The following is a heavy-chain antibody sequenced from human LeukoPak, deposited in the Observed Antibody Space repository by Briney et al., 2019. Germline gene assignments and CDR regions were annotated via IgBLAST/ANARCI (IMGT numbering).Heavy chain of an antibody. CDR2: IKQDGSEK. D-gene: IGHD3-10*01. CDR3: ARDSPESMVRGVRYYYYGMDV. J-gene: IGHJ6*04. Sequence: PGGSLTLSCAASGFTFSSYWMGWLPRAPGKGLEWVANIKQDGSEKYYMHSVKGRFTISRDNAKNSLYLQINSLREENTAVYYCARDSPESMVRGVRYYYYGMDVWGKGTTVTVSS. V-gene: IGHV3-7*03. CDR1: GFTFSSYW.